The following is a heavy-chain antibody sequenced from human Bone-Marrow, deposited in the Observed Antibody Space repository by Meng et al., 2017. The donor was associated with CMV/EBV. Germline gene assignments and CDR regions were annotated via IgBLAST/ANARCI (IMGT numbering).Heavy chain of an antibody. Sequence: SVKVSCKASGYTFTGYYMHWVRQAPGQGLEWMGRIIPILGIANYAQKFQGRVTITADKSTSTAYMELSSLRSEDTAVYYCARDKQLVLETHRYYGMDVWAQGTTVTVSS. V-gene: IGHV1-69*04. D-gene: IGHD6-6*01. J-gene: IGHJ6*02. CDR1: GYTFTGYY. CDR3: ARDKQLVLETHRYYGMDV. CDR2: IIPILGIA.